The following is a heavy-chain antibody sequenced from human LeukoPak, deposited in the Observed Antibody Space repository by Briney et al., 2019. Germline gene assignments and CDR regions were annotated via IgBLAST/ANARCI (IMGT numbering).Heavy chain of an antibody. Sequence: PGGSLRLSCAASGFTFSSYAMSWVRQAPGKGLEWVSSIDISSGSIYYADSLRGRFTISRANDKNSLYMQMNSLRAEDTAVYYCARDLAWDAFDIWGQGTMVTVSS. CDR1: GFTFSSYA. CDR3: ARDLAWDAFDI. CDR2: IDISSGSI. J-gene: IGHJ3*02. V-gene: IGHV3-21*01.